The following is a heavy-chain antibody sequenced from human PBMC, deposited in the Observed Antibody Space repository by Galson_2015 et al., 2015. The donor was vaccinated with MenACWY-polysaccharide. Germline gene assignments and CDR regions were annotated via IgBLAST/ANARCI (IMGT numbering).Heavy chain of an antibody. J-gene: IGHJ4*02. CDR3: ARGYNNNWDYGGYFDY. CDR1: GFTFTSYA. CDR2: VANDENNK. V-gene: IGHV3-30-3*01. Sequence: SLRLSCAASGFTFTSYAMHWVRQAPGKGLEWVGVVANDENNKFYADSVKGRFTISRDNSKRTLFLQMNSLRTEDTAVYYCARGYNNNWDYGGYFDYWGQGTLVIVSS. D-gene: IGHD4-23*01.